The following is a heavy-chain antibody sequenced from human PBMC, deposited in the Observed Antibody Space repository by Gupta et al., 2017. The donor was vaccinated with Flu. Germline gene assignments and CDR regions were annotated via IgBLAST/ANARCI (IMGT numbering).Heavy chain of an antibody. Sequence: GKGVEWVGRSKSKSEGETRDDAAPGKGRCTISKDASMGTVYLRMDRLKNEETAVYYCTTARDGTRTSCGSIDYWGQGTLVTVS. CDR3: TTARDGTRTSCGSIDY. J-gene: IGHJ4*02. V-gene: IGHV3-15*01. D-gene: IGHD2-2*01. CDR2: SKSKSEGETR.